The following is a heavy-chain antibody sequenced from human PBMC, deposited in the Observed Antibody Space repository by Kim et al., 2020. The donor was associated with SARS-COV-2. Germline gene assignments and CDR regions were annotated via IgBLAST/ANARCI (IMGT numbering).Heavy chain of an antibody. Sequence: AQKFQGRVTITADESTSTAYMELSSLRSEDTAVYYCASADYYDSSGYAYWGQGTLVTVSS. J-gene: IGHJ4*02. D-gene: IGHD3-22*01. V-gene: IGHV1-69*01. CDR3: ASADYYDSSGYAY.